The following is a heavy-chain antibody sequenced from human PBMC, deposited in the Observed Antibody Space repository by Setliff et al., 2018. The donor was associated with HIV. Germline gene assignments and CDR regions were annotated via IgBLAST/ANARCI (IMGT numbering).Heavy chain of an antibody. CDR2: INPRGGDT. J-gene: IGHJ4*02. CDR3: ARGGYEY. CDR1: GYSFKTYS. D-gene: IGHD2-15*01. V-gene: IGHV1-46*02. Sequence: GASVKVSCKTSGYSFKTYSIDWVRQAPGQGLEWMGRINPRGGDTDFAQKFQGRLTLTSDTSTSTVYMEVTSLRSEDTALYFCARGGYEYWGQGSRVTVSS.